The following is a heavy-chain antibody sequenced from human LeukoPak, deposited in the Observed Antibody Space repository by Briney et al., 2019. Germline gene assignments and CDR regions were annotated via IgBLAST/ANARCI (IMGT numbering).Heavy chain of an antibody. V-gene: IGHV1-69*06. CDR1: GGTFSSYA. J-gene: IGHJ3*02. CDR3: AGCSGGSCYEAFDI. D-gene: IGHD2-15*01. CDR2: IIPIFGTA. Sequence: SVKVSCKASGGTFSSYAISWVRQAPGQGLEWMGGIIPIFGTANYAQKFQGRVTITADKSTSTAYMGLSSLRSEDTAVYYCAGCSGGSCYEAFDIWGQGTMVTVSS.